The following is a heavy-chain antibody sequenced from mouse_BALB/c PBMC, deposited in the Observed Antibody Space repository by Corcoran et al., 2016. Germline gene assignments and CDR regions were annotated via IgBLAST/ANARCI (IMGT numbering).Heavy chain of an antibody. D-gene: IGHD1-1*01. Sequence: EVQLQQSGAELVKPGASVKLSCTASGFNIKDTYMHWVKQRPEQGLEWIGRIDPANGNTTYDPKFQGKATITADTSSNTAYLQLSILTSEDNAVDYCARRGYYYGSKIDYWGQGTTLTVSS. CDR1: GFNIKDTY. J-gene: IGHJ2*01. CDR2: IDPANGNT. V-gene: IGHV14-3*02. CDR3: ARRGYYYGSKIDY.